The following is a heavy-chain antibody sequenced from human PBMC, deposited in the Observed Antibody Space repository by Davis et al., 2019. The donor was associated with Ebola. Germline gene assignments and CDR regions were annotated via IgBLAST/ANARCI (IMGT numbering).Heavy chain of an antibody. D-gene: IGHD1-26*01. CDR1: GFTFSSYA. Sequence: GESLKISCAASGFTFSSYAMHWVRQAPGKGLEWVAVISYDGSNKYYADSVKGRFTISRDNSKNTLYLQMNSLRAEDTAVYYCARDMRGWELLGWFQHWGQGTLVTVSS. CDR3: ARDMRGWELLGWFQH. CDR2: ISYDGSNK. V-gene: IGHV3-30-3*01. J-gene: IGHJ1*01.